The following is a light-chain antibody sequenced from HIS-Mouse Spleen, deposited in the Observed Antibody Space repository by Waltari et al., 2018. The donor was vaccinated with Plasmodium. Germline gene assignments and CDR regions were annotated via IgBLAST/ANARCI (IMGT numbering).Light chain of an antibody. CDR2: DAS. V-gene: IGKV3-11*01. CDR1: QRVRSY. CDR3: QQRSNWLT. J-gene: IGKJ4*01. Sequence: EIVLTQSPATLSFSPGERATLSCRASQRVRSYLAWYQQKPCQAPRLLIYDASNRATGIPARFSGSGSGTDFTLTISSLEPEDFAVYYCQQRSNWLTFGGGTKVEIK.